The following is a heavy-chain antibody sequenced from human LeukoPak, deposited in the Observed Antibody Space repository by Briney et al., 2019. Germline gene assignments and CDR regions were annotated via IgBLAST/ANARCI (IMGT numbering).Heavy chain of an antibody. CDR2: ISSNGGST. J-gene: IGHJ4*02. CDR3: ARVMDSGGPRDVNFDY. CDR1: GFTFSSYA. V-gene: IGHV3-64*01. D-gene: IGHD2-15*01. Sequence: PGGSLRLSCAASGFTFSSYAMHWVRQAPGKGLEYVSAISSNGGSTYYANSVKGRFTISRDNSKNTLYLQMGSLRAEDMAVYYCARVMDSGGPRDVNFDYWGQGTLVTVSS.